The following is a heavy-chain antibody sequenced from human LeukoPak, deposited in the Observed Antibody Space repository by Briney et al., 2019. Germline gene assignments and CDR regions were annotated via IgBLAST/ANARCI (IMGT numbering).Heavy chain of an antibody. CDR1: GFIFGDSP. Sequence: PGGSLRLSCTTSGFIFGDSPMAWVRQAPGKGLEWVSSISSSSSYIYYADSVKGRFTISRDNAKNSLYLQMNSLRAEDTAVYYCARVKWLAAVDYWGQGTLVTVSS. J-gene: IGHJ4*02. CDR3: ARVKWLAAVDY. D-gene: IGHD6-19*01. V-gene: IGHV3-21*01. CDR2: ISSSSSYI.